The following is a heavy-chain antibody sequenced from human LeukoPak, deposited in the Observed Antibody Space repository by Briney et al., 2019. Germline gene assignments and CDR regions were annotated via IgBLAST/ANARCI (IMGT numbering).Heavy chain of an antibody. CDR1: GYTFTSYY. CDR3: ARDRGWGLYYFDY. J-gene: IGHJ4*02. Sequence: SVKVSCKASGYTFTSYYMHWVRQAPGQGLEWMGGIIPIFGTANYAQKFQGRVTITADESTSTAYMELSSLRSEDTAVYYCARDRGWGLYYFDYWGQGTLVTVSS. D-gene: IGHD6-19*01. V-gene: IGHV1-69*13. CDR2: IIPIFGTA.